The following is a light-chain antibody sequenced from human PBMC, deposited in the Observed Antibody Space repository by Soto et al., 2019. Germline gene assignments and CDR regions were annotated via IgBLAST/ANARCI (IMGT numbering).Light chain of an antibody. CDR3: SAYTVSRPYV. J-gene: IGLJ1*01. CDR1: SSDVGAYNF. CDR2: NVY. V-gene: IGLV2-14*03. Sequence: SALTRPASVSGSPGQSITMSCTGTSSDVGAYNFVSWHQQHPGKAPKLMIYNVYDRPSGISYRFSGSKSGNTASLTISGLQGEDEADYYCSAYTVSRPYVFGTGTKVTVL.